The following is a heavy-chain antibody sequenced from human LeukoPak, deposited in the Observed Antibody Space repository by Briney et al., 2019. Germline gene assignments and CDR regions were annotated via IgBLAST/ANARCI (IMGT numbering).Heavy chain of an antibody. D-gene: IGHD1-14*01. Sequence: GGSLRLSCAASGFTFSSYGMHWVRQAPGKGLEWVAVISYDGSNKYYADSVTGRFTISRDNSKNTLYLQMNSLRAEDTAVYYCAKDTFDYLGNLGYWGQGTLVTVSS. V-gene: IGHV3-30*18. CDR3: AKDTFDYLGNLGY. CDR2: ISYDGSNK. J-gene: IGHJ4*02. CDR1: GFTFSSYG.